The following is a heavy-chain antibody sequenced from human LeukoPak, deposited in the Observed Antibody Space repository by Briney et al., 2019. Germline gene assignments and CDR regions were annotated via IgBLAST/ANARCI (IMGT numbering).Heavy chain of an antibody. D-gene: IGHD3-9*01. CDR1: GYTFTSYY. V-gene: IGHV1-69*13. Sequence: SVKVSCEASGYTFTSYYMHWVRQAPGQGLEWMGGIIPIFGTANYAQKFQGRVTITADESTSTAYMELSSLRSEDTAVYYCARDAGFGLTAIPRNWFDPWGQGTLVTVSS. J-gene: IGHJ5*02. CDR3: ARDAGFGLTAIPRNWFDP. CDR2: IIPIFGTA.